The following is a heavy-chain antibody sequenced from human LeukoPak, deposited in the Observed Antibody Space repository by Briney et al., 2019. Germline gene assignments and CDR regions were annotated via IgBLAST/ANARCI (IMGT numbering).Heavy chain of an antibody. J-gene: IGHJ5*02. D-gene: IGHD3-9*01. CDR2: LYSDGRT. CDR3: AREGRTGSGFGP. CDR1: GFIVNNNY. Sequence: GGSLRLSCAASGFIVNNNYMSWVRQPPGKGLEWVSILYSDGRTSHADSVKGRFTISRDDSKNTVYLQMNSLGAEDTAVYYCAREGRTGSGFGPWGQGTLVTVSS. V-gene: IGHV3-53*01.